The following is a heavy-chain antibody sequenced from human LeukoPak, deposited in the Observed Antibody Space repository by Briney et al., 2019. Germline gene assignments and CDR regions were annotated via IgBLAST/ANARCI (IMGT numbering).Heavy chain of an antibody. J-gene: IGHJ4*02. D-gene: IGHD5-18*01. CDR3: AKGQLYLYYFDY. V-gene: IGHV3-30*18. Sequence: GGSLRLSCAASGFTFSSYGMHWVRQAPGKGLEWVAVISYDGSNKYYADSVKGRFTISRDNSKNTLYLQMNSLRAEDTAVYCCAKGQLYLYYFDYWGQGTLVTVSS. CDR1: GFTFSSYG. CDR2: ISYDGSNK.